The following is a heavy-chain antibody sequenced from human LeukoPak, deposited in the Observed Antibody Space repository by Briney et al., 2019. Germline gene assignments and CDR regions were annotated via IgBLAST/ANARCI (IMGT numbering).Heavy chain of an antibody. V-gene: IGHV3-53*01. D-gene: IGHD6-19*01. Sequence: GGSLRLSCAASGFTVSSNYLSWVRQAPGKGLKWVSVMFSGGSTYYADSVKGRFTISRDNSKNTVYLQMNSLRAEDTAVYYCARPSQWIGAFDIWGQGTMVTVSS. CDR3: ARPSQWIGAFDI. CDR2: MFSGGST. CDR1: GFTVSSNY. J-gene: IGHJ3*02.